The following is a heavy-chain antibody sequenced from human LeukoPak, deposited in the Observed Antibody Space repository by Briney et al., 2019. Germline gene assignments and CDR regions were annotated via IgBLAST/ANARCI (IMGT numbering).Heavy chain of an antibody. V-gene: IGHV3-30*04. D-gene: IGHD3-3*01. J-gene: IGHJ6*04. CDR3: ARDRAYDPRTRRGYGMDV. CDR2: ISYDGSNK. CDR1: GFTFSSYA. Sequence: GGSLRLSCAASGFTFSSYAMHWVCQAPGMGLEWVAVISYDGSNKYYADSVKGRFTISRDNSKNTLYLQMNSLRAEDTAVYYCARDRAYDPRTRRGYGMDVWGKGTTVTVSS.